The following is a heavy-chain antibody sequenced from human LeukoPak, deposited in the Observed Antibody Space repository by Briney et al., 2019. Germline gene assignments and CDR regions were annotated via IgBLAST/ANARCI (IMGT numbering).Heavy chain of an antibody. J-gene: IGHJ4*02. CDR1: GGTFSSYA. CDR3: ASETAAAGTLDY. CDR2: IIPIFGTA. V-gene: IGHV1-69*05. D-gene: IGHD6-13*01. Sequence: SVKVSCKASGGTFSSYAISWVRQAPGQGLEWMGGIIPIFGTANYAQKFQGRVTITTDESTSTAYMELSSLRSEDTTVYYCASETAAAGTLDYWGQGTLVTVSS.